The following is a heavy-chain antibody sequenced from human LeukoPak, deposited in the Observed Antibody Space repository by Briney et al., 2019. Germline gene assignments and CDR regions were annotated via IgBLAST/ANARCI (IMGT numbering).Heavy chain of an antibody. Sequence: SETLSLTCTVSGGSVSSSSYYWGWLRQPPGKGLEWIGSIYYSGSTYYNPSLKSRVTISVDTSKNQFSLKLSSVTAADTAVYYCARCYYYDSSGYYFAHIFDYWGQGTLVTVSS. CDR2: IYYSGST. CDR1: GGSVSSSSYY. V-gene: IGHV4-39*07. D-gene: IGHD3-22*01. CDR3: ARCYYYDSSGYYFAHIFDY. J-gene: IGHJ4*02.